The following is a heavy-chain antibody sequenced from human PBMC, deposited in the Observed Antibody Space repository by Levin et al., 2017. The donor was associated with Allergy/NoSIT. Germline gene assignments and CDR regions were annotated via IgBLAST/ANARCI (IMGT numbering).Heavy chain of an antibody. CDR2: ITHRGST. J-gene: IGHJ4*02. CDR1: FFSFLFYS. CDR3: ARGRGLERRGYDY. V-gene: IGHV4-34*01. Sequence: SAPLSLPFSFSFFSFLFYSFLWLLHPPGPFLSFVGEITHRGSTNYNPSLKRRVTISVDTSKNQFSLKLSSVTAADTAVYYCARGRGLERRGYDYWGQGTLVTVSS. D-gene: IGHD1-1*01.